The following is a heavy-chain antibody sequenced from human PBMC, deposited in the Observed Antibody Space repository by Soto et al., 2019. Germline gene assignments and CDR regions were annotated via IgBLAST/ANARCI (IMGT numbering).Heavy chain of an antibody. Sequence: SETLSLTCAVYGVSFSGYYWSWISQPPGKGLEWIGEINHSGSTNYNPSLKSRVTISVDTSKNQFSLKLSSVTAADTAVYYCAGRITMVRGRDLVYWGQGTLVTVSS. CDR2: INHSGST. CDR3: AGRITMVRGRDLVY. V-gene: IGHV4-34*01. CDR1: GVSFSGYY. J-gene: IGHJ4*02. D-gene: IGHD3-10*01.